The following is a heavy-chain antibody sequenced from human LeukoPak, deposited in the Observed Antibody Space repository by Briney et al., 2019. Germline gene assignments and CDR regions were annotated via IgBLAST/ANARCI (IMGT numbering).Heavy chain of an antibody. CDR2: IKSKIDGGTT. V-gene: IGHV3-15*01. Sequence: GGSLRVSCADSGFTFSNSCMSCVRQAPGKGLEWVGRIKSKIDGGTTDYAAPVRGRFTISRDESKNTLYLQMSRLKTEDTAVYYCTTVKFGELSSHFDYWGQGTLVTVSS. CDR1: GFTFSNSC. D-gene: IGHD3-10*01. J-gene: IGHJ4*02. CDR3: TTVKFGELSSHFDY.